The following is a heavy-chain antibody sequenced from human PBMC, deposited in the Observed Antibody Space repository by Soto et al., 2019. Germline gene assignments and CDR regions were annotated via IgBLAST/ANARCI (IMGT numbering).Heavy chain of an antibody. Sequence: ASVEVSCKASGYTFITYFMHWVRQAPGQGLEWMGVINPSRGTTTYAQKFQDRVTMTRDTSASTVYMELSSLRSEDTAMYYCARSYISSSYWFDPWGQGTLVTVPS. V-gene: IGHV1-46*03. J-gene: IGHJ5*02. CDR2: INPSRGTT. CDR3: ARSYISSSYWFDP. D-gene: IGHD6-6*01. CDR1: GYTFITYF.